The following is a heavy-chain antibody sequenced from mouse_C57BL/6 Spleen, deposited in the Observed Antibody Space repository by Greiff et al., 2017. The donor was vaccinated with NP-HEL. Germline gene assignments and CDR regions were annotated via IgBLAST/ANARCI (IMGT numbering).Heavy chain of an antibody. D-gene: IGHD1-1*01. CDR1: GYTFTSYW. Sequence: QVQLKQPGAELVKPGASVKLSCKASGYTFTSYWMQWVKQRPGQGLEWIGEIDPSDSYTNYNQKFKGKATLTVDTSSSTAYMQLSSLTSEDSAVYYCARPSFITTVEGYFDVWGTGTTVTVSS. CDR2: IDPSDSYT. V-gene: IGHV1-50*01. J-gene: IGHJ1*03. CDR3: ARPSFITTVEGYFDV.